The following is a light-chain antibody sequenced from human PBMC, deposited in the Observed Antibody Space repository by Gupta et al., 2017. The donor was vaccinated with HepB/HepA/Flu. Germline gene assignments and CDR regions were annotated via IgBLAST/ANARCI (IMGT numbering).Light chain of an antibody. CDR1: SSNIGAGYD. CDR2: GNS. V-gene: IGLV1-40*01. Sequence: QSVLTPPPSVSGAPVQRVTISCTGRSSNIGAGYDVHWYPQLPGTAPNPLIFGNSNRTSGAPDPFSCSESGSSASPAITRTRAEDEADEDYQSYASNLSGPNGVFGGGTKLTVL. CDR3: QSYASNLSGPNGV. J-gene: IGLJ3*02.